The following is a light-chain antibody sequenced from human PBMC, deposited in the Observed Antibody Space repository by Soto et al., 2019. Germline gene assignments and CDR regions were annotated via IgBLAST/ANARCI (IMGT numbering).Light chain of an antibody. Sequence: DIVMTQSPLSLPVTPGEPASISCRSSQSLLHSDGYNYLDWYLQKPGQSPQLLIYLGSNRASGVPDRFSGIGSGTDFTLKISRVEAEDVGVYYCMQALQTPATFGKGTKVEIK. J-gene: IGKJ1*01. V-gene: IGKV2-28*01. CDR3: MQALQTPAT. CDR1: QSLLHSDGYNY. CDR2: LGS.